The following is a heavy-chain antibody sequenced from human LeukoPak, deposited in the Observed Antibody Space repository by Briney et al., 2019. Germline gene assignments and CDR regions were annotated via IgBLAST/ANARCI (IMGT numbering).Heavy chain of an antibody. V-gene: IGHV4-34*01. J-gene: IGHJ3*02. CDR2: INHSGDT. CDR3: ARHEFGSSSAAFDT. Sequence: KPSETLSLTCAVHGGSFSGYFWSWIRQPPGKGLEYIGEINHSGDTTYNPSLKTRATISVDTSKNQFSLNMISVTAADTAVYYCARHEFGSSSAAFDTWGQGTMVIVSS. D-gene: IGHD6-6*01. CDR1: GGSFSGYF.